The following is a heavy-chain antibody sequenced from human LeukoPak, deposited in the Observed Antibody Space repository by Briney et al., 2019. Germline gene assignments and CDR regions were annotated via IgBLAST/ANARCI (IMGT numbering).Heavy chain of an antibody. D-gene: IGHD2-2*01. CDR2: INHSGST. CDR3: ARGRTGPGYCSSTSCYGGPRFDY. J-gene: IGHJ4*02. Sequence: SETLSLTCAVYGGSFSGYYWSWIRQPPGKGLEWIGEINHSGSTNYNPSLKIRVTISVDTSKNQFSLKLSSVTAADTAVYYCARGRTGPGYCSSTSCYGGPRFDYWGQGTLVTVSS. CDR1: GGSFSGYY. V-gene: IGHV4-34*01.